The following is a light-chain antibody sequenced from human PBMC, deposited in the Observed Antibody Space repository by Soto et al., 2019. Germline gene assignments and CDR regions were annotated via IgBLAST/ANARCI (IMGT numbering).Light chain of an antibody. CDR2: RNN. Sequence: QSVLTQPPSASGTPGQRVTISCSGSSSNIGSNYVYWYQQLPGTAPKLLIYRNNQRPSGVPDRFSGSKSGTSASLAISELRSEDEADYYCAAWDDSLSGSFGGGTKLTVL. CDR1: SSNIGSNY. V-gene: IGLV1-47*01. CDR3: AAWDDSLSGS. J-gene: IGLJ2*01.